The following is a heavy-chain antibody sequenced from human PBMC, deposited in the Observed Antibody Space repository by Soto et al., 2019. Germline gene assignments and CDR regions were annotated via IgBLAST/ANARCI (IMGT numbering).Heavy chain of an antibody. CDR2: ILYDGSTK. D-gene: IGHD5-18*01. J-gene: IGHJ4*02. CDR1: GFTFNIYT. Sequence: GSLRLSCAASGFTFNIYTMHWVRQAPGKGLEWVSLILYDGSTKYYADSVKGRFTTSRDDSKNTLFLLLDSLRAEDTAVYYCARDTGYTYGHPLDYWGLGTLVTVSS. CDR3: ARDTGYTYGHPLDY. V-gene: IGHV3-30-3*01.